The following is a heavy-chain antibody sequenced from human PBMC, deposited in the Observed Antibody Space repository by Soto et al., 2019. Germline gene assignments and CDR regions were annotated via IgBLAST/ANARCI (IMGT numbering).Heavy chain of an antibody. CDR2: ISWNSGTI. Sequence: EVQVVESGGGLVQPGRSLRLSCAASGFSFDDYAMHWVRQAPGKGLEWVSGISWNSGTIGYADSVKGRFTISRDNAKNSLYLKINSLRAEDTALYYCAKSTGGTANGMGVW. CDR3: AKSTGGTANGMGV. CDR1: GFSFDDYA. J-gene: IGHJ6*01. V-gene: IGHV3-9*01. D-gene: IGHD2-8*02.